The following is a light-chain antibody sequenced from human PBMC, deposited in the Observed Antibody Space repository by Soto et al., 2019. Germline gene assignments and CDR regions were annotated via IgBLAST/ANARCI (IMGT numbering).Light chain of an antibody. V-gene: IGLV2-14*01. CDR1: SSDVGGYNY. Sequence: QSALTQPASVSGSPGQSITISCTGTSSDVGGYNYVSWYQQYPGKAPKLMIYGVTNRPSGVSNRFSGSKTGNTASLIISGLQAEDDAYYYCFSHRGGDSHVFGTGTKLTVL. CDR2: GVT. J-gene: IGLJ1*01. CDR3: FSHRGGDSHV.